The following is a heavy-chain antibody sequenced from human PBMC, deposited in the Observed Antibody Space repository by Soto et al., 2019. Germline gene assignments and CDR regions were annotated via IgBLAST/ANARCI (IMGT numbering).Heavy chain of an antibody. D-gene: IGHD3-22*01. CDR2: IDPSDSQT. V-gene: IGHV5-10-1*01. CDR3: ARQIYDSDTGPNFQYYFDS. CDR1: GYSFAGYW. J-gene: IGHJ4*02. Sequence: GASLTISCKGSGYSFAGYWITWVRQKPGKGLEWMGRIDPSDSQTYYSPSFRGHVTISVTKSITTVFLQWSSLRASDTAMYYCARQIYDSDTGPNFQYYFDSWGQGTPVTVPS.